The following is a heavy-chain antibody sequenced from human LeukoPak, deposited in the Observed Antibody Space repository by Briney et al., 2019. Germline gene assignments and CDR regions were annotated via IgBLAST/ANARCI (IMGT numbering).Heavy chain of an antibody. CDR2: IKQDGSEK. CDR1: GFTFSSYW. Sequence: GGSLRLSCAASGFTFSSYWMSWVRQAPGKGLEWVANIKQDGSEKYYVDSVKGRFTISRDNAKNSLYLQMNSLRAEDTAVYYCARHSGYSSSWYRQPPFDYWGQGTLVTVSS. V-gene: IGHV3-7*01. D-gene: IGHD6-13*01. CDR3: ARHSGYSSSWYRQPPFDY. J-gene: IGHJ4*02.